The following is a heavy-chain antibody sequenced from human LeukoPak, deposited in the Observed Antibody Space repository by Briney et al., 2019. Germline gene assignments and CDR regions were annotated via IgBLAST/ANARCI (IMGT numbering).Heavy chain of an antibody. CDR1: GFTFSSFW. D-gene: IGHD2-21*01. J-gene: IGHJ4*02. CDR3: AKDLHEIAADY. V-gene: IGHV3-74*01. CDR2: IKGDGITT. Sequence: GGSLRLSCEASGFTFSSFWMHWVRQAPGKGLVWVARIKGDGITTNYADPAKGRFTVSRDNAKNTVYLQMNSLRAEDTAVYYCAKDLHEIAADYWGLGTLVTVAS.